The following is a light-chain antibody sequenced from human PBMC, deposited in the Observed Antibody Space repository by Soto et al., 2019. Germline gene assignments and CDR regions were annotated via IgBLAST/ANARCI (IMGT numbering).Light chain of an antibody. CDR1: SSDVGGYNY. V-gene: IGLV2-8*01. J-gene: IGLJ3*02. Sequence: QSALTQPPSASGSPGQSVTISCTGTSSDVGGYNYVSWYQQHPGKAPKLIIYEVTKRPSGVPDRCSGSKSGNTASLTVSGLLAEDEADYYCSSHAGIINVVFGGGTKLTVL. CDR2: EVT. CDR3: SSHAGIINVV.